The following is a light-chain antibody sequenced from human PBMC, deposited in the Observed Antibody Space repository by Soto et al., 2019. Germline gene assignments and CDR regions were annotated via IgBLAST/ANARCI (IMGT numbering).Light chain of an antibody. CDR2: QAS. Sequence: DIQMTQSPSTLPASVGDRVTITCRASQSISTWLAWYQQKPGKAPKLLIYQASNLENGVPPRFSCSGSGTEFTLTISSLQPDDFAIYYCQQYNSYWGTFGQGTKVEIK. CDR3: QQYNSYWGT. CDR1: QSISTW. J-gene: IGKJ1*01. V-gene: IGKV1-5*03.